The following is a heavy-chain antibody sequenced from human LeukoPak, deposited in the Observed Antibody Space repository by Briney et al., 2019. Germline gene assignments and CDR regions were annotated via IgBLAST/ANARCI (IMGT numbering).Heavy chain of an antibody. J-gene: IGHJ6*02. CDR2: IYYSGST. D-gene: IGHD1-26*01. CDR1: GGSISSYY. V-gene: IGHV4-59*01. Sequence: SETLSLTCIVSGGSISSYYWNWIRQPPGKGLEWIGYIYYSGSTNYNPSLKSRVTISVDMSKNQFSLKLSSVTAADTAVYYCARGDSDFSGTYFRQPYNYYGMDVWGQGTTVAVSS. CDR3: ARGDSDFSGTYFRQPYNYYGMDV.